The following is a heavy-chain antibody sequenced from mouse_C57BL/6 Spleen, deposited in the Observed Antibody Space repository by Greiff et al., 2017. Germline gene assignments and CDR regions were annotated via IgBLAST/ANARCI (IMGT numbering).Heavy chain of an antibody. D-gene: IGHD3-2*02. CDR1: GFTFSDAW. Sequence: VQLQQSGGGLVQPGGSMKLSCAASGFTFSDAWMDWVRQSPEKGLEWVAEIRNKANNHATYYAESVKGRFTISRDDSKSSVYLQMNSLRAEDTGIYYCTRTAQAPFDYWGQGTTLTVSS. J-gene: IGHJ2*01. CDR2: IRNKANNHAT. V-gene: IGHV6-6*01. CDR3: TRTAQAPFDY.